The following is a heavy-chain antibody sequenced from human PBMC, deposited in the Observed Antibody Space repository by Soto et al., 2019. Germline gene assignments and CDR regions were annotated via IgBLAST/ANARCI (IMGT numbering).Heavy chain of an antibody. CDR1: GFIFNNYA. D-gene: IGHD3-22*01. Sequence: ASVKVSCKAFGFIFNNYAISWVRQAPGQGLEWMGWISANSGNTNYAQKLQGRVTMTTDTSTGTAYMELRSLRSDDTAVYYCATAGNYDSSGRDFWGQGTLVTAPQ. V-gene: IGHV1-18*04. CDR3: ATAGNYDSSGRDF. J-gene: IGHJ4*02. CDR2: ISANSGNT.